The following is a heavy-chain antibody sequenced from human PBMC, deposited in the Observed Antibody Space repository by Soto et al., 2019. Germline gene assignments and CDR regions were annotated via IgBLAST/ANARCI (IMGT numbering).Heavy chain of an antibody. V-gene: IGHV3-7*03. CDR1: GFTFSTYW. Sequence: GGSLRLSCAASGFTFSTYWMSWVRQAPGKGLEWVANIKQDGSEKYYVDSVKGRFTISRDNAENSLSLQMNSLRAEDTAVYYCARAIGADFDYWGQGTLVTVSS. J-gene: IGHJ4*02. CDR2: IKQDGSEK. CDR3: ARAIGADFDY. D-gene: IGHD3-16*01.